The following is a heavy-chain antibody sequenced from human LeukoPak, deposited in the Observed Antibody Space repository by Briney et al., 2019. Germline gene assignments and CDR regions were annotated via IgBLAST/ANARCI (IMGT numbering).Heavy chain of an antibody. CDR1: GSTFSGYW. CDR2: IKQDGSEK. V-gene: IGHV3-7*01. D-gene: IGHD6-19*01. J-gene: IGHJ4*02. CDR3: ARDGARYSSGWYRPYYFDY. Sequence: GGSLRLSCAASGSTFSGYWMSWVRQAPGKGLEWVANIKQDGSEKYCVDSVKGRFTISRDNAKNSLYLQMNGLRAEDTAVYYCARDGARYSSGWYRPYYFDYWGLGTLVTVSS.